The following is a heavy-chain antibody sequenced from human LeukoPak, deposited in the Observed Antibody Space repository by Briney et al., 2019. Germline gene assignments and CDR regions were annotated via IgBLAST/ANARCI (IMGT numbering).Heavy chain of an antibody. D-gene: IGHD3-22*01. Sequence: PSETLSLTCGVSGGSFSGSYWGWVRQAPGEGLEWIGEINKSGNTNYNPSLKSRVTIAIDASKNQFSLRLNSVTAADTAVYYCARLRGYYYDRSSYQLPYYFDYWGQGTPVTVSS. CDR3: ARLRGYYYDRSSYQLPYYFDY. CDR1: GGSFSGSY. CDR2: INKSGNT. J-gene: IGHJ4*02. V-gene: IGHV4-34*01.